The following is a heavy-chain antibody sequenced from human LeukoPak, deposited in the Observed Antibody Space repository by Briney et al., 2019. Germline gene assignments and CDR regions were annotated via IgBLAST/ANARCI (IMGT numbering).Heavy chain of an antibody. CDR3: ARDPIIAVAGLDY. CDR1: GFTFSSYG. CDR2: IWYDGSNK. V-gene: IGHV3-33*01. Sequence: GGSLRLSCAASGFTFSSYGMHRVRQAPGKGLEWVAVIWYDGSNKYYADSVKGRFTISRDNSKNTLYLQMNSLRAEDTAVYYCARDPIIAVAGLDYWGQGTLVTVSS. J-gene: IGHJ4*02. D-gene: IGHD6-19*01.